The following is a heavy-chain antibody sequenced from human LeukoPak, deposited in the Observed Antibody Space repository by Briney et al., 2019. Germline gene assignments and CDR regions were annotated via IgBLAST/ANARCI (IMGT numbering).Heavy chain of an antibody. D-gene: IGHD3-10*01. Sequence: PSETLSLTCTVSGGSISSYYWSWIRQPPGKGLEWIGYIYYSGSTNYNPSLKSRVTISVDTSKNQFSLKLSSVTAADTAVYYCARGSRLRAFDYWGQGTLVTVSS. V-gene: IGHV4-59*01. CDR3: ARGSRLRAFDY. CDR2: IYYSGST. J-gene: IGHJ4*02. CDR1: GGSISSYY.